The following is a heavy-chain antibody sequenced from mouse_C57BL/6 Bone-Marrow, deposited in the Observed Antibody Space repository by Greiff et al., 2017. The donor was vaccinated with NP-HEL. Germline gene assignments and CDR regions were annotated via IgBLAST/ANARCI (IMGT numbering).Heavy chain of an antibody. CDR3: ARRALYFDY. J-gene: IGHJ2*01. Sequence: EVHLVESGPELVKPGDSVKISCKASGYSFTGYFMNWVMQSHGKSLEWIGRINPYNGDTFYNQKFKGKATLTVDKSSSTAHMELRSLTSEDSAVYYCARRALYFDYWGQGTTLTVSS. D-gene: IGHD3-1*01. CDR1: GYSFTGYF. CDR2: INPYNGDT. V-gene: IGHV1-20*01.